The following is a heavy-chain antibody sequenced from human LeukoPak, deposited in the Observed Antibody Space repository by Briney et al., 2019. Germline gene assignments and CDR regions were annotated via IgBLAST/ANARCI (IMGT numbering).Heavy chain of an antibody. CDR1: GFTFSNAW. V-gene: IGHV3-15*01. D-gene: IGHD1-26*01. Sequence: GGSLRLSCAAPGFTFSNAWMSWVRQAPGKGLEWVGRIKSKTDGGTTDYAAPAKGRFTISRDDSKNTLYLQMNSLKTEDTAVYYCTGRDSGSYYTLDYWGQGTLVTVSS. CDR3: TGRDSGSYYTLDY. CDR2: IKSKTDGGTT. J-gene: IGHJ4*02.